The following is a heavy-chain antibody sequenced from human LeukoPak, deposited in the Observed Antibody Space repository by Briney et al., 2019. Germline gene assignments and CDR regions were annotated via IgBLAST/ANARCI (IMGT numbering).Heavy chain of an antibody. CDR3: AGDFDWLGMYFDL. D-gene: IGHD3-9*01. J-gene: IGHJ2*01. CDR2: ISSSSSYI. V-gene: IGHV3-21*01. Sequence: GGSLRLSCAASGFTFSSYSMNWVRQAPGKGLEWVSSISSSSSYIYYADSVKGRFTISRDNAKNSLYLQMNSLRAEDTAVYYCAGDFDWLGMYFDLWGRGTLVTVSS. CDR1: GFTFSSYS.